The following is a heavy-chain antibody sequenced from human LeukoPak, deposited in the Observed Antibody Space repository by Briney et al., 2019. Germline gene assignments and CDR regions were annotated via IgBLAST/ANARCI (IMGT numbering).Heavy chain of an antibody. Sequence: SETLSLTCTVSRGSISSSSYDWGWIRQPPGKGLEWIASIYYSGSTYYNPSLKSRVTISVDTSKNQFSLKLSSVTAADTAVYYCARDGPLDSSGWYLSRWGQRTLVTVSS. CDR2: IYYSGST. V-gene: IGHV4-39*07. D-gene: IGHD6-19*01. CDR1: RGSISSSSYD. J-gene: IGHJ1*01. CDR3: ARDGPLDSSGWYLSR.